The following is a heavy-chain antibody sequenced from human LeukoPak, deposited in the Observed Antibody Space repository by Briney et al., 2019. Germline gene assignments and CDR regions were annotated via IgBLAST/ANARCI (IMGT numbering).Heavy chain of an antibody. D-gene: IGHD3-22*01. J-gene: IGHJ1*01. CDR1: GDSISSYY. CDR3: ARQDSAGYSYFQY. CDR2: IYYTGST. Sequence: ETLSLTCTVFGDSISSYYWSWIRQPPGKGLGWIGYIYYTGSTNYNPSLKSRVTISLDTSKTQFSLKLSSVTAADTAVYYCARQDSAGYSYFQYWGQGTLVTVSS. V-gene: IGHV4-59*08.